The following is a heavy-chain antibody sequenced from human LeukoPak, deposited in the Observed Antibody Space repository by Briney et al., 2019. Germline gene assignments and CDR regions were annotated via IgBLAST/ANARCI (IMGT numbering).Heavy chain of an antibody. CDR3: ATGSGSYCDS. CDR1: TFNFSSYW. J-gene: IGHJ4*02. D-gene: IGHD3-10*01. Sequence: PGGSLRLSYEAYTFNFSSYWMHWVRQAPGKGLVWVSYIHGDGRSSNYADSVKGRLTISRDNAKNTLYLQMNSLRAEDTAVYYCATGSGSYCDSWGQGTLVTVSS. CDR2: IHGDGRSS. V-gene: IGHV3-74*01.